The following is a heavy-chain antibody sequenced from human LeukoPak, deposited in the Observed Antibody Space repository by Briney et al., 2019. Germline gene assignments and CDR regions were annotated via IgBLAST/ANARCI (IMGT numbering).Heavy chain of an antibody. D-gene: IGHD3-3*01. CDR3: ARDLVGGIWSADF. J-gene: IGHJ4*02. Sequence: ASVKVSCKTSGYTFTGYYVHCVRQAPGQGLEWMGRITPNSGDTIYAQKFQGRATMTRDTSISAAYMELNSLTSDDTAIYYCARDLVGGIWSADFWGQGTLVTVSS. V-gene: IGHV1-2*06. CDR2: ITPNSGDT. CDR1: GYTFTGYY.